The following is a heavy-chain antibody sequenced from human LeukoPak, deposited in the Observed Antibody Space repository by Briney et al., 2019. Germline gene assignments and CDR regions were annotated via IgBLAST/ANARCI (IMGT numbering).Heavy chain of an antibody. CDR2: ISYSGST. Sequence: PSETLSLTCTVSGGSINSSSYYWGWIRQPPGKGLEWIGSISYSGSTYYNPSLKSRVSISVDTSKNQFSLKLSSVTAADTAVYYCARADYGDYRGSAFDIWGQGTMVSVSS. CDR1: GGSINSSSYY. J-gene: IGHJ3*02. CDR3: ARADYGDYRGSAFDI. D-gene: IGHD4-17*01. V-gene: IGHV4-39*07.